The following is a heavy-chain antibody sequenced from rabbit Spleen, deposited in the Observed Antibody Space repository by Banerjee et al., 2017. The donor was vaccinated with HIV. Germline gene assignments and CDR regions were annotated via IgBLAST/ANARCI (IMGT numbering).Heavy chain of an antibody. CDR1: GFSFSSNW. D-gene: IGHD2-1*01. V-gene: IGHV1S45*01. CDR3: ARAANGGVDNWVDYFNL. CDR2: INTSDGDT. Sequence: QEQLVESGGGLVKPGASLTLTCTVSGFSFSSNWICWVRQAPGKGLEWIACINTSDGDTDYASWAKGRFTISRASSTTVTLQMTSLTAADTATYFCARAANGGVDNWVDYFNLWGQGTLVTVS. J-gene: IGHJ4*01.